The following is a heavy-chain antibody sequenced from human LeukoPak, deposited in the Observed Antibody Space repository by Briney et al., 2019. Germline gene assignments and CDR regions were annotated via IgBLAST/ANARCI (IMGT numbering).Heavy chain of an antibody. D-gene: IGHD3-16*01. J-gene: IGHJ4*02. Sequence: PGGSLRLSCAASGFTFSRFWMSWVRQAPGKGLEWVSYISSSGSSTHYADPVKGRFTISRDNAKKSLYLQMSSLRGEDTAIYYCARVAGGPDYWGQGTLVTVSS. V-gene: IGHV3-48*03. CDR1: GFTFSRFW. CDR3: ARVAGGPDY. CDR2: ISSSGSST.